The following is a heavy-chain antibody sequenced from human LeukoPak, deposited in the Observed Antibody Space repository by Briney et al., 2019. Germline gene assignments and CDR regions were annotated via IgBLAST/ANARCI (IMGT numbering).Heavy chain of an antibody. CDR1: GFTFSSYG. CDR2: ISGSGGST. V-gene: IGHV3-23*01. CDR3: AAYSGSRGGAFDI. D-gene: IGHD1-26*01. Sequence: GGTLRLSCAASGFTFSSYGMSWVRQTPGKGLEWVSAISGSGGSTYYADSVKGRFTISRDNSKNTLYLQMNSLRAEDTAVYYCAAYSGSRGGAFDIWGQGTMVTVSS. J-gene: IGHJ3*02.